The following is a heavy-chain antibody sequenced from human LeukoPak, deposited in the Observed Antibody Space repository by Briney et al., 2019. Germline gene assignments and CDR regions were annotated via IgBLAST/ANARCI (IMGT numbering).Heavy chain of an antibody. Sequence: PSETLSLTCTVSGYSISSGYYWGWIRQPPGKGLEWIGSIYHSGSTYYNPSLKSRVTISVDTSKNQFSLKLSSVTAADTAVYYCASSGYSSSWYWFWHWGQGTLVTVSS. J-gene: IGHJ1*01. V-gene: IGHV4-38-2*02. CDR3: ASSGYSSSWYWFWH. CDR1: GYSISSGYY. CDR2: IYHSGST. D-gene: IGHD6-13*01.